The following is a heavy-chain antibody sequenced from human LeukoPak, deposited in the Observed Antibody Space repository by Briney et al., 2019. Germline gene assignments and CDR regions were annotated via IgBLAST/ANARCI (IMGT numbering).Heavy chain of an antibody. D-gene: IGHD3-22*01. CDR2: IRSKANSYAT. Sequence: GGSLRLSCAASGFTFSGSAMHWVRQAFGKGLEGVGRIRSKANSYATAYAASVKGRFTISRDDSNNTAYLQMNRLKTEDTAVYYCTRQELSGYYYWGQGTLVTVSS. CDR3: TRQELSGYYY. CDR1: GFTFSGSA. J-gene: IGHJ4*02. V-gene: IGHV3-73*01.